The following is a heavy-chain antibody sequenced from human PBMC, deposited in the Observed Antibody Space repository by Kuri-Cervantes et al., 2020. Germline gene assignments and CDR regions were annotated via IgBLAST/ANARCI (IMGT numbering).Heavy chain of an antibody. CDR3: ARDDCSGYYYAGYYYYGMDV. V-gene: IGHV4-59*12. CDR2: IYYSGST. J-gene: IGHJ6*02. D-gene: IGHD3-22*01. CDR1: GGSISSYY. Sequence: SETLSLTCTVSGGSISSYYWSWIRQPPGKGLEWIGYIYYSGSTNYNPSLKSRVTISVDTSKNQFSLKLSSATAADTAVYYCARDDCSGYYYAGYYYYGMDVWGQGTTVTVSS.